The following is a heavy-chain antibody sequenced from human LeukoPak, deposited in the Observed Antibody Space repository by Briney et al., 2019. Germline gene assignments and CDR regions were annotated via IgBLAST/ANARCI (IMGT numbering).Heavy chain of an antibody. Sequence: SQTLSHTYAISGDSVSSNRAAGGWIRQSPSRGLEWLGRTYYRSGWYNDYALSVESRITINPDTSKNQFSLRLTSVTAADTAVYYCARQHCDDPWYFNYWGQGTLVTVSS. CDR3: ARQHCDDPWYFNY. CDR1: GDSVSSNRAA. V-gene: IGHV6-1*01. CDR2: TYYRSGWYN. D-gene: IGHD6-13*01. J-gene: IGHJ4*02.